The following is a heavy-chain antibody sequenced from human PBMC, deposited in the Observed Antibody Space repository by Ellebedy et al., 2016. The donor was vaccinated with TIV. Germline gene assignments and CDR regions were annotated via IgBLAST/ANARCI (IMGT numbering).Heavy chain of an antibody. J-gene: IGHJ5*02. CDR1: GFTFSDYY. D-gene: IGHD2-2*03. CDR2: ITSSGSYM. Sequence: GESLKISXAASGFTFSDYYMTWIRQAPGKGLEYISYITSSGSYMNYADSVKGRFSISRDNAKNSLYLQMNSLSAEDTAVYYCATICLDSYCSWGQGTLVTVSP. CDR3: ATICLDSYCS. V-gene: IGHV3-11*01.